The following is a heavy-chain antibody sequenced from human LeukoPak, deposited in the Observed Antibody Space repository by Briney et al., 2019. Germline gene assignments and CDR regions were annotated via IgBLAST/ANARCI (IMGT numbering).Heavy chain of an antibody. CDR3: ARARRVSNWFDP. CDR2: INPNSGGT. J-gene: IGHJ5*02. CDR1: GYTFTGYY. D-gene: IGHD6-13*01. V-gene: IGHV1-2*02. Sequence: SVKVSCKASGYTFTGYYMHWVRQAPAQGLEWMGWINPNSGGTNYAQKFQGRVTMTSDTSISTAYMELSRLRSDDTAVYYCARARRVSNWFDPWGQGTLVTVSS.